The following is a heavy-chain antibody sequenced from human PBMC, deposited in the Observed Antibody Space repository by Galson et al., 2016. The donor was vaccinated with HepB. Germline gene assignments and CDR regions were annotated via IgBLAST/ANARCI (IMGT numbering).Heavy chain of an antibody. CDR1: GGSVSSGGYY. D-gene: IGHD2/OR15-2a*01. V-gene: IGHV4-31*03. J-gene: IGHJ5*02. Sequence: TLSLTCTVSGGSVSSGGYYWNWIRQHPGKGLEWIGYIPYSGSTYYNPSLQSRITISLDTSNNQFSLRLSSVTAADSAVYYCARGPSPTIYFPPWGQGALVTVSS. CDR3: ARGPSPTIYFPP. CDR2: IPYSGST.